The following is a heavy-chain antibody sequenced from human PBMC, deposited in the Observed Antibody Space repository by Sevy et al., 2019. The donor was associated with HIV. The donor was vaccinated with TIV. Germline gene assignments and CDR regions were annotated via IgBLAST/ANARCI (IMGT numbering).Heavy chain of an antibody. J-gene: IGHJ3*02. V-gene: IGHV3-23*01. CDR2: IFGARGVI. CDR1: GFTFTNYA. D-gene: IGHD3-22*01. Sequence: GGSLRLSCAASGFTFTNYAMNWVRQAPGKGLEWVSTIFGARGVIYDADSLKGRFTISRDNSKNTLYLQMDSLRVEDTAVYYCAGGRYGSSGYIDAFDIWGQGTMVTVSS. CDR3: AGGRYGSSGYIDAFDI.